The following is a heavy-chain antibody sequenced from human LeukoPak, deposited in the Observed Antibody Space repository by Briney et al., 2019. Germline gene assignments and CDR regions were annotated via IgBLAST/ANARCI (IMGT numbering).Heavy chain of an antibody. CDR1: GFTFSNAW. CDR2: IKSKTDGGTT. V-gene: IGHV3-15*01. J-gene: IGHJ3*02. CDR3: TRDSIAVAGSGDAFDI. Sequence: GGSLRLSCAASGFTFSNAWMSWVRQAPGKGLEWVGRIKSKTDGGTTDYAAPVKGRFTISRDDSKNTLYLQMNSLKTEDTAVYYCTRDSIAVAGSGDAFDIWGQGTMVTVSS. D-gene: IGHD6-19*01.